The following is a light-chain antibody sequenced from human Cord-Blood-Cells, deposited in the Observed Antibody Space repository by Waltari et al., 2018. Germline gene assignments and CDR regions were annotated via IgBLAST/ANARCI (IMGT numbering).Light chain of an antibody. CDR2: EVS. CDR1: SSDVGGYNY. Sequence: QSALTQPPSASGSPGQSVTISCTGTSSDVGGYNYVSWYQQHPGKAPKLMIYEVSKRPAGVPDRFSGSKSGNTASLTVSGLQAEDGADYYCSSDAGSNNLRVFGGGTKLTVL. CDR3: SSDAGSNNLRV. J-gene: IGLJ3*02. V-gene: IGLV2-8*01.